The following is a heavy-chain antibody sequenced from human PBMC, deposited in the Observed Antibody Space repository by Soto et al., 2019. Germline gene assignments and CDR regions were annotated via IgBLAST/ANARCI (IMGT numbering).Heavy chain of an antibody. J-gene: IGHJ6*02. CDR1: GFTFSSYG. CDR2: IWYDGSNK. D-gene: IGHD6-13*01. V-gene: IGHV3-33*01. CDR3: ARDRVHSSSWYMRYYYGMDV. Sequence: GESLKISCAASGFTFSSYGMHWVRQAPGKGLEWVAVIWYDGSNKYYADSVKGRFTISRDNSKNTLYLEMNSLRAEDTAVYYCARDRVHSSSWYMRYYYGMDVWGQGTTVTVSS.